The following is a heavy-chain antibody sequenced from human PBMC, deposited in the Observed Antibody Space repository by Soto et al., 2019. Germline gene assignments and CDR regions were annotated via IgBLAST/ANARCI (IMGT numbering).Heavy chain of an antibody. CDR1: GYTFTGYY. CDR3: ARATTSREVRGVITLFDY. CDR2: INPNSGGT. Sequence: QVQLVQSGAEVKKPGASVKVSCKASGYTFTGYYMHWVRQAPGQGLEWMGWINPNSGGTNYAQKFQGRVTMTRDTSIITAYMELSRLRSDDTAVYYCARATTSREVRGVITLFDYWGQGTLVTVSS. D-gene: IGHD3-10*01. J-gene: IGHJ4*02. V-gene: IGHV1-2*02.